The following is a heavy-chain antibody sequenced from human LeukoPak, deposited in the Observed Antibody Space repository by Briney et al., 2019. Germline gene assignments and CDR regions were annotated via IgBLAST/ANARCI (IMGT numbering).Heavy chain of an antibody. D-gene: IGHD3-3*01. CDR2: MKDSGSEN. V-gene: IGHV3-7*01. CDR3: ARDSGFWSGSDY. CDR1: GFTFSNYW. Sequence: GGSLRLSCAASGFTFSNYWMSWVRQAPGKGLEWVANMKDSGSENYFVDSVKGRFTISRDNAKNSLYLQMNSPRAEDTAVYYCARDSGFWSGSDYWGQGTLVTVSS. J-gene: IGHJ4*02.